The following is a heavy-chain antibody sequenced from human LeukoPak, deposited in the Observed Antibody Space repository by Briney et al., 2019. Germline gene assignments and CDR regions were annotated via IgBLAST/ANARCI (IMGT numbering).Heavy chain of an antibody. CDR3: ARHRGEYSSSDVYYYYYYYMDV. V-gene: IGHV5-51*01. J-gene: IGHJ6*03. D-gene: IGHD6-6*01. CDR2: IYPGDSDT. Sequence: KPGASLQISCQGSGYIFTSYWIGWVRQLPGKGLEWMGIIYPGDSDTRYSPSFQGQVTISADKSISTAYLQWSSLKASDTAMYYCARHRGEYSSSDVYYYYYYYMDVWGKGTTVTVSS. CDR1: GYIFTSYW.